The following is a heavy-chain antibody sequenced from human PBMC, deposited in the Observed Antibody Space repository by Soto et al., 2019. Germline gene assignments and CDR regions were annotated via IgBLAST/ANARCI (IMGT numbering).Heavy chain of an antibody. V-gene: IGHV3-9*01. CDR1: GFTFDDYG. Sequence: EVQLVESGGGLVQPGRSLRLSCAASGFTFDDYGMHWVRQAPGKGLEWGSGINWSSGSTGYADSVKGRFTISRDNAKKSLYLQMNSLGAEDTALYYCAKDPRRYGSGSYYFDYWGQGTLVTVSS. J-gene: IGHJ4*02. CDR3: AKDPRRYGSGSYYFDY. CDR2: INWSSGST. D-gene: IGHD3-10*01.